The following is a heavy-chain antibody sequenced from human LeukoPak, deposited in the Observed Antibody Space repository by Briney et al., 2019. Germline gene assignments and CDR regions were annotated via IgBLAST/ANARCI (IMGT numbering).Heavy chain of an antibody. CDR3: ARPFGGYSYGYYFDC. Sequence: GESLKISCKGSGYSFSRHWIGRVRQVSGEGVGLGGIIYPGDSDTRYSPSFQGQVTISADKSISTAYLQWSSLKASDTAMYYCARPFGGYSYGYYFDCWGQGTLVTVSS. CDR1: GYSFSRHW. J-gene: IGHJ4*02. CDR2: IYPGDSDT. V-gene: IGHV5-51*01. D-gene: IGHD5-18*01.